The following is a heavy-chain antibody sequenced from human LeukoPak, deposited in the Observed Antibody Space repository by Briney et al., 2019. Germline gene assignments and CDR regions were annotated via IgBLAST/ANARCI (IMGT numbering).Heavy chain of an antibody. D-gene: IGHD5-18*01. CDR1: GFTFSSYA. Sequence: GGSLRLSCAASGFTFSSYAMSWVRQAPGKGLEWVSAISGSGGSTDYADSVKGRFTISRDNSKNTLYLQMNSLRAEDTAVYYSAKLGYSYGGGRGPYFDYWGQGTLVTVSS. CDR2: ISGSGGST. V-gene: IGHV3-23*01. CDR3: AKLGYSYGGGRGPYFDY. J-gene: IGHJ4*02.